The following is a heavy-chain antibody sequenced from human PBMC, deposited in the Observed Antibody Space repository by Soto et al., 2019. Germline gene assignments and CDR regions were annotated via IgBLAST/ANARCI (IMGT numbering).Heavy chain of an antibody. J-gene: IGHJ6*02. V-gene: IGHV3-7*05. CDR3: ARDWGAPGRRSALVYYYHFGMDV. CDR2: IKEDGSEA. CDR1: GFTFSTYW. D-gene: IGHD3-16*01. Sequence: EVQLVASGGGLVQPGGSLRLSCAASGFTFSTYWMNWVRQAPGKGLKWVANIKEDGSEAYYVDSVKGRFTISRDNAKNSLYLDMNSLRGEDTAVYYCARDWGAPGRRSALVYYYHFGMDVWGQGTTVTVPS.